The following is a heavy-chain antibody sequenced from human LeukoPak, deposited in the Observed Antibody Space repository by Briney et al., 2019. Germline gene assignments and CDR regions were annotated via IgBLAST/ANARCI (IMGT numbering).Heavy chain of an antibody. CDR3: ASIGGGDSTSIDY. CDR1: GGSISSYY. Sequence: SETLSLTCTVSGGSISSYYWSSIRQPPGKGLEWIGYIYYSGSTNYNPSLKSRVTISVDTSKNQFSLKLSSVTAADTAVYYCASIGGGDSTSIDYWGQGTLVTVSS. CDR2: IYYSGST. V-gene: IGHV4-59*01. D-gene: IGHD2-21*02. J-gene: IGHJ4*02.